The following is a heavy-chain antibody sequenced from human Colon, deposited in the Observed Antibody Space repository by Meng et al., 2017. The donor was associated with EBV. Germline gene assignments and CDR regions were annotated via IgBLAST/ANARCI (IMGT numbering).Heavy chain of an antibody. CDR2: IYYSGST. CDR1: GGSISSGGYY. Sequence: GQMQESGPRLLKPSQTLSPTCTVSGGSISSGGYYWSWIRQHPGKGLVWIGYIYYSGSTYYNPSLKSRVTTTIDTSKNQFSLKLSSVTAADTAVYYCARGPSRWLQFSFDYWGQGTLVTVSS. D-gene: IGHD5-24*01. V-gene: IGHV4-31*03. CDR3: ARGPSRWLQFSFDY. J-gene: IGHJ4*02.